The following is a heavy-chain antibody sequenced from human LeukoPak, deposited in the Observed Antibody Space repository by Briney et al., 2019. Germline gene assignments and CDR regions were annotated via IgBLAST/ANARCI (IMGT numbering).Heavy chain of an antibody. J-gene: IGHJ4*02. D-gene: IGHD4-23*01. CDR1: GYTFTSYY. V-gene: IGHV1-46*01. CDR3: ARGPYGGNPSLYYFDY. CDR2: INPSGGST. Sequence: ASVKVFCKASGYTFTSYYLHWVRQAPGQGLEWMGIINPSGGSTSYVQKFQGRVTMTRDTSTSTVYMVLSSLRSEDTAFYYCARGPYGGNPSLYYFDYWGQGTLVTISS.